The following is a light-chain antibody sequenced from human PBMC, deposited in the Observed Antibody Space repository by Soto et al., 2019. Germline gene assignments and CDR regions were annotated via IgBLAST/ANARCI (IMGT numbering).Light chain of an antibody. CDR3: GTWDSSLSAGV. CDR1: SSNIGNNY. Sequence: QSVLTQPPSVSAAPGQKVTISGSGRSSNIGNNYVSWYQQLPGTAPKLLIYDNNKRPSGIPDRFSGSKSGTSATLGITGLQTGDEADYYCGTWDSSLSAGVFGGGTKVTVL. CDR2: DNN. V-gene: IGLV1-51*01. J-gene: IGLJ2*01.